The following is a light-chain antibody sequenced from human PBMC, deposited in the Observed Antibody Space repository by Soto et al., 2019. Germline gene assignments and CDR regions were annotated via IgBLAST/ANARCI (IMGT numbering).Light chain of an antibody. V-gene: IGKV1-5*03. CDR1: QTISSW. J-gene: IGKJ1*01. CDR3: QHYNSYSEA. Sequence: DIQMTQSPSTLSGSVGARVTITCRASQTISSWLAWYQQKPGKAPKLLIYKASTLKSGVPSRFSGSGSGTEFTLTISSLQPDDFATYYCQHYNSYSEAFGKGTKVDIK. CDR2: KAS.